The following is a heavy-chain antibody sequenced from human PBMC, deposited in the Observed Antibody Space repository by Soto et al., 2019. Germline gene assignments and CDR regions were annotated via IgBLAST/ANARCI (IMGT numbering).Heavy chain of an antibody. D-gene: IGHD3-22*01. CDR2: ISGSGGST. CDR3: AKTRSVGDSSGYYCGENWFDP. V-gene: IGHV3-23*01. J-gene: IGHJ5*02. CDR1: GFTFSSYA. Sequence: PGGSLRLSCAASGFTFSSYAMSWVRQAPGKGLEWVPAISGSGGSTYYADSVKGRFTISRDNSKNTLYLQMNSLRAEDTAVYYCAKTRSVGDSSGYYCGENWFDPWGQGTLVTVSS.